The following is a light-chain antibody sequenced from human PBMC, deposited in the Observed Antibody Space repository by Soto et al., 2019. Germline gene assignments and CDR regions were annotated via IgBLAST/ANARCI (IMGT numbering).Light chain of an antibody. CDR2: DAS. Sequence: DIQRTQSPSAVSASVGNRGTIAFRASQSISSWLAWYQQKPGKAPKLLIYDASSLESGVPSRFSGSGSGTEFTLTISSLQPDDFATYYCQQYNSYWTFGQGTKVDIK. V-gene: IGKV1-5*01. CDR3: QQYNSYWT. J-gene: IGKJ1*01. CDR1: QSISSW.